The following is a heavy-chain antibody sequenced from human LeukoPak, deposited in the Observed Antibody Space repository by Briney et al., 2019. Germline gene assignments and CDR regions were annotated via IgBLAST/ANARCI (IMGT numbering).Heavy chain of an antibody. CDR3: AREIRRLRLGELSP. D-gene: IGHD3-16*02. J-gene: IGHJ5*02. V-gene: IGHV4-39*07. Sequence: PSETLSLTCTVSGGSISSSSYYWGWIRQPPGKGLEWIGSIYYSGSTYYNPSLKSRVTISVDTSKNQFSLKLSSVTAADTAVYYCAREIRRLRLGELSPWGQGTLVTVSS. CDR1: GGSISSSSYY. CDR2: IYYSGST.